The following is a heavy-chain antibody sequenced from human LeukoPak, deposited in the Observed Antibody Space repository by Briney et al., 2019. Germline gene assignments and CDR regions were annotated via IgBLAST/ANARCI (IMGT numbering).Heavy chain of an antibody. CDR1: GGTFSSYA. CDR3: ARAPTMIVGWFDP. Sequence: GASVKVSCKASGGTFSSYAISWVRQPPAQGLEWMGRIIPIFGIANYAQKFQGRVTITADKSTSTAYMELSSLRSEDTAVYYCARAPTMIVGWFDPWGQGTLVTVSS. J-gene: IGHJ5*02. D-gene: IGHD3-22*01. CDR2: IIPIFGIA. V-gene: IGHV1-69*04.